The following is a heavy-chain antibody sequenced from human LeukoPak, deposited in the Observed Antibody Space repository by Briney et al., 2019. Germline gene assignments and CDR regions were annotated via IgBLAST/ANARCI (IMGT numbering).Heavy chain of an antibody. J-gene: IGHJ3*02. D-gene: IGHD3-10*02. V-gene: IGHV3-9*01. CDR3: AKVLSLMFGAFDI. CDR1: GFTFDDCA. Sequence: PGGSLRLSCAASGFTFDDCAMPWVRQAPGKGLEGVSGISWNSGSIGYADSVKGRFTISSDNAKNSLYLQMNSLRAEDTALYYCAKVLSLMFGAFDIWGQGTMVTVSS. CDR2: ISWNSGSI.